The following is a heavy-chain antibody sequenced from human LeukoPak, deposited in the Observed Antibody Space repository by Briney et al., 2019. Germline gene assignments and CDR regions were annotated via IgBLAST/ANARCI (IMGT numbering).Heavy chain of an antibody. CDR1: GFTFSSYA. J-gene: IGHJ3*02. V-gene: IGHV3-23*01. CDR3: GYCSGGTCYSHAFEI. D-gene: IGHD2-15*01. Sequence: GGSLRLSCAASGFTFSSYAMSWVRQAPGKGLEWVSAIGGSGAYTFYADSVKGRFTISRDNSKNTLYLQMNSLRAEDMAIYYCGYCSGGTCYSHAFEIWGQGTMVTVSS. CDR2: IGGSGAYT.